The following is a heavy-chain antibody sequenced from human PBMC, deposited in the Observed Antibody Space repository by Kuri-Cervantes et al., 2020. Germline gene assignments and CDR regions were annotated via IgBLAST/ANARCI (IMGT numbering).Heavy chain of an antibody. Sequence: ESLKISCTVSGGSVSSGSYYWSWIRQPPGKGLEWIGYIYYSGSTNYNPSLKSRVTISVDTSKNQFSLKLSSVTAADTAVYYCARRAVVVGGFDYWGQGTLVTVSS. D-gene: IGHD2-15*01. CDR2: IYYSGST. CDR1: GGSVSSGSYY. J-gene: IGHJ4*02. CDR3: ARRAVVVGGFDY. V-gene: IGHV4-61*01.